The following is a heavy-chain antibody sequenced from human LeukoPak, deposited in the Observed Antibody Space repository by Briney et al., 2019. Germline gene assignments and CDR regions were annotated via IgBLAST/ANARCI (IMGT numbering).Heavy chain of an antibody. CDR2: ISGSGGST. D-gene: IGHD2-21*02. J-gene: IGHJ1*01. CDR3: AKDWSRLLLNEYFQH. Sequence: PGGILRLSCAASGFTFSSYAMSWVRQAPGKGLEWVSAISGSGGSTYYADSVKGRFTISRDNSRNTLYLQINSLRAEDTAVYYCAKDWSRLLLNEYFQHWGQGTLVTVSS. V-gene: IGHV3-23*01. CDR1: GFTFSSYA.